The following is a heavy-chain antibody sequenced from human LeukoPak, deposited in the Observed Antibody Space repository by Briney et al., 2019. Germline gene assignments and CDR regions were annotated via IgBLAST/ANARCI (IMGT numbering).Heavy chain of an antibody. CDR1: GFTFSSYA. D-gene: IGHD6-19*01. CDR2: ISYYGSNK. Sequence: GGSLRLSCAASGFTFSSYAMHWVRQAPGKGLEWVAVISYYGSNKYYADSVKGRFTISRDNSKNTLYLQMNSLRAEDTAVYYCARSLLAGTWEEFLFDYWGQGTLVTVSS. CDR3: ARSLLAGTWEEFLFDY. V-gene: IGHV3-30-3*01. J-gene: IGHJ4*02.